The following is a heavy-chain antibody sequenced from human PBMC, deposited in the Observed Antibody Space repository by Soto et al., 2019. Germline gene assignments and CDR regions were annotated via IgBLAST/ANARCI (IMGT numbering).Heavy chain of an antibody. CDR2: TYYSGST. V-gene: IGHV4-59*01. CDR3: GRVRGTAGKRYFDY. CDR1: GGSMIAYY. Sequence: PSETLSLTCTVPGGSMIAYYWNWMRQPPGKGLQWIGYTYYSGSTTYNPSLKSRVTISVDSSKNQFSLKLDSVTPEDTAVYYCGRVRGTAGKRYFDYWGPGTLVTVSS. J-gene: IGHJ4*02. D-gene: IGHD6-13*01.